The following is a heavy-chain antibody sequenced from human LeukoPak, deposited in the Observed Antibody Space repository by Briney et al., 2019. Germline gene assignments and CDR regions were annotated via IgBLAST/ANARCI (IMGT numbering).Heavy chain of an antibody. CDR1: GFTFSSYG. Sequence: GALRLSCAASGFTFSSYGMSWVRQAPGKGLEWVSVIYSGGSTYYADSVKGRFTISRDNSKNTLYLQMNSLRAEDTAVYYCARGGGTLDYFDYWGQGTLVTVSS. V-gene: IGHV3-53*01. J-gene: IGHJ4*02. CDR2: IYSGGST. D-gene: IGHD3-16*01. CDR3: ARGGGTLDYFDY.